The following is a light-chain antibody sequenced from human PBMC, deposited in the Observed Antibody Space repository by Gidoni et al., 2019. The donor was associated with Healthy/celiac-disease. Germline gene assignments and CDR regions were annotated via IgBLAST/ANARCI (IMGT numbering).Light chain of an antibody. CDR1: QSISSY. J-gene: IGKJ1*01. CDR3: QQSYSKGT. CDR2: AAS. V-gene: IGKV1-39*01. Sequence: DRVTITCRASQSISSYLNWYQQKPGKAPKLLIYAASSLQSGVPSRFSGSGSGTDFTLTISSLQPEDFASYYCQQSYSKGTFGQGTKVEIK.